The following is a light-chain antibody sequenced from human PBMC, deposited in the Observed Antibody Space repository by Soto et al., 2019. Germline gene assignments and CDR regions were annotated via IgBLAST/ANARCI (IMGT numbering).Light chain of an antibody. Sequence: QSVLTQPASVSGSPGQSIPISCTGTSSDFGGYDLVSWFQQHPGKAPKLIIYDVSNRPSGVSYRFSGSKSGNTASLTISGLQAEDEADYHCSSYTGSSTWVFGGGTKLTVL. CDR3: SSYTGSSTWV. V-gene: IGLV2-14*01. CDR2: DVS. CDR1: SSDFGGYDL. J-gene: IGLJ3*02.